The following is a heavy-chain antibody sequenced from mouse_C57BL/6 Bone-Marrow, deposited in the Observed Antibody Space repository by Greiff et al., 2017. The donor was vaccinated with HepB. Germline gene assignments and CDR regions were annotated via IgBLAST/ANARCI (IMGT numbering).Heavy chain of an antibody. V-gene: IGHV5-16*01. CDR2: INYDGSST. CDR1: GFTFSDYY. CDR3: ARVEFHYGSSYFDY. J-gene: IGHJ2*01. Sequence: EVQRVESEGGLVQPGRSMKLSCTASGFTFSDYYMAWVRQVPEKGLEWVANINYDGSSTYYLDSLKSRFIISRDNAKNILYLQMSSLKSEDTATYYCARVEFHYGSSYFDYWGQGTTLTVSS. D-gene: IGHD1-1*01.